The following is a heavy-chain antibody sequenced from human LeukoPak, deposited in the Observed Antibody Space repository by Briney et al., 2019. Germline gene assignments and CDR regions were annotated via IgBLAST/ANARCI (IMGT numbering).Heavy chain of an antibody. CDR1: GFTFSHYS. Sequence: GGSLRLSCAASGFTFSHYSMNWVRQAPGKGLEWVSSISGSSSYIYYADSVKGRFTISRDNAKNSLYLQMNSLRAEDTAVYYCARVPWFGELFPYWGQGTLVTVSS. CDR2: ISGSSSYI. V-gene: IGHV3-21*06. D-gene: IGHD3-10*01. CDR3: ARVPWFGELFPY. J-gene: IGHJ4*02.